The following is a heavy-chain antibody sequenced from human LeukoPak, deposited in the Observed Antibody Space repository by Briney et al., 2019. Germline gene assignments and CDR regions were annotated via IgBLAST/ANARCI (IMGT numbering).Heavy chain of an antibody. D-gene: IGHD3-22*01. CDR3: AKDLPYYYDSSGYWDAFDI. CDR1: GFTFSSYG. Sequence: PGGSLRLSCAASGFTFSSYGMHWVRQAPGKGLEWVAVISYDGSNKYYADSVKGRFTISRDNSKNTLYLQMNSLRAEDTAVYYCAKDLPYYYDSSGYWDAFDIWGQGTMVTVSS. J-gene: IGHJ3*02. V-gene: IGHV3-30*18. CDR2: ISYDGSNK.